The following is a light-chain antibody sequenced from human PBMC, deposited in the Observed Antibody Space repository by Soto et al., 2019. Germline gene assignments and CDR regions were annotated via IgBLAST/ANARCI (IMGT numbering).Light chain of an antibody. Sequence: QSVLTQPASVSGSPGQSITISCTGTSRDVGSYNLVSWYQQHPGKAPKLMIYEVSKRPSGVSNRFSGSKSGNTASLTISVLQGEDEADYFCCSYAGSSIRWVSGTGTKLTVL. CDR2: EVS. CDR1: SRDVGSYNL. CDR3: CSYAGSSIRWV. V-gene: IGLV2-23*02. J-gene: IGLJ1*01.